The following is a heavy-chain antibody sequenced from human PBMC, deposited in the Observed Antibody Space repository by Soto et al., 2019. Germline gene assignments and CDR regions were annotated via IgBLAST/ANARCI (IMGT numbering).Heavy chain of an antibody. V-gene: IGHV3-30-3*01. J-gene: IGHJ3*02. D-gene: IGHD6-19*01. CDR3: ARYASGFGAFDI. CDR1: GFTFSIYA. CDR2: ISYDGSNK. Sequence: QVQLVESGGGVVQPGRSLRLSCAASGFTFSIYAMHWVRQAPGKGLECVAVISYDGSNKYYADSVKGRFTISRDNSKNSLYLQMNSLRSEDMAVYYCARYASGFGAFDIWGQGTMVTVAA.